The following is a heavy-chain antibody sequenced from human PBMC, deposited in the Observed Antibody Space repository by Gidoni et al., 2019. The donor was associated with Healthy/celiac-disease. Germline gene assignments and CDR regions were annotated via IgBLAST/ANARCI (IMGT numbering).Heavy chain of an antibody. Sequence: EVQLVESGGGLVQPGGSLRLSCAASGFTFSSYWMSWVRQAPGKGLEWVANIKQDGSEKDYVDSVKGRFTISRDNAKNSLYLQMNSLRAEDTAVYYCARAQVVAATVYYYGMDVWGQGTTVTVSS. J-gene: IGHJ6*02. V-gene: IGHV3-7*04. CDR2: IKQDGSEK. CDR3: ARAQVVAATVYYYGMDV. CDR1: GFTFSSYW. D-gene: IGHD2-15*01.